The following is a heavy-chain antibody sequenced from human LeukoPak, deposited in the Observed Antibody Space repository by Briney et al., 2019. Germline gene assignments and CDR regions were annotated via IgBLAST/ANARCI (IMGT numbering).Heavy chain of an antibody. V-gene: IGHV4-39*02. Sequence: PSETLSLTGTVPGGSISSSSYYWGWIRQPPGKGLEWIGSIYYSGSTYYNPSLKSRVTISVDTSKNQFSLKLSSVTAADTAVYYCAREDYYGSGSYWHAFDVWGHGTMVTVAS. CDR2: IYYSGST. D-gene: IGHD3-10*01. J-gene: IGHJ3*01. CDR3: AREDYYGSGSYWHAFDV. CDR1: GGSISSSSYY.